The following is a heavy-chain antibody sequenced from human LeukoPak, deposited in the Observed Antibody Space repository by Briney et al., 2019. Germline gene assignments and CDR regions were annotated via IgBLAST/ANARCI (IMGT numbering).Heavy chain of an antibody. CDR2: IYHSGST. CDR1: GGSISSSNW. CDR3: ANTGRSRYSSSWHYTY. D-gene: IGHD6-13*01. V-gene: IGHV4-4*02. Sequence: SETLSLTCAGSGGSISSSNWWRWVRQPPGKGVEWIGGIYHSGSTNYNPSLKSQVTISVDKSKNHFSLTLSSVPGTDTAVYYCANTGRSRYSSSWHYTYWGQRNLVTASS. J-gene: IGHJ4*02.